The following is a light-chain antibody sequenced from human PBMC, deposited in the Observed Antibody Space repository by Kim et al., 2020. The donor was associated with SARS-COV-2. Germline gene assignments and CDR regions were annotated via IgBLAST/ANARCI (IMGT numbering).Light chain of an antibody. CDR3: TSYAGSNNLDV. V-gene: IGLV2-8*01. CDR1: SSDIGAYKY. CDR2: EVN. J-gene: IGLJ1*01. Sequence: LVTNSCTGTSSDIGAYKYVSWYQQHPGKAPNLMIYEVNRRPSGVPDRFSGSKSGNTASLTVSGLQAEDEADYYCTSYAGSNNLDVFGTGTKVTVL.